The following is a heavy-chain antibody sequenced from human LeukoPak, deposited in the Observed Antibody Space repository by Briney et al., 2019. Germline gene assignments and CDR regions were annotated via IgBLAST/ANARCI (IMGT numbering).Heavy chain of an antibody. D-gene: IGHD3-10*01. J-gene: IGHJ4*02. CDR1: GGSFSGYY. CDR3: ARSGGITMVRGVLDY. Sequence: PSETLSLTCAVYGGSFSGYYWSWIRQPPGKGLEWIEEINHSGSTNYNPSLKSRVTISVDTSKNQFSLKLSSVTAADTAVYYCARSGGITMVRGVLDYWGQGTLVTVSS. V-gene: IGHV4-34*01. CDR2: INHSGST.